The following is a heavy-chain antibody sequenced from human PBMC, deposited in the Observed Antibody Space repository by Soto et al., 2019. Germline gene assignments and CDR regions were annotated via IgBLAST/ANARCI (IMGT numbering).Heavy chain of an antibody. D-gene: IGHD2-21*01. Sequence: QVQLVQSGAELKKTGSSVKVSCRASGDTFSSYVVNWVRQAPGRGVEWMGRISTVLGTTDYAQNFKGRVTITAEKSTKTVYMELSSLRSEDTAVYYCARRRYCGYDCYHKHYYGMDFWGQGTTVTVAS. J-gene: IGHJ6*02. CDR1: GDTFSSYV. CDR2: ISTVLGTT. CDR3: ARRRYCGYDCYHKHYYGMDF. V-gene: IGHV1-69*08.